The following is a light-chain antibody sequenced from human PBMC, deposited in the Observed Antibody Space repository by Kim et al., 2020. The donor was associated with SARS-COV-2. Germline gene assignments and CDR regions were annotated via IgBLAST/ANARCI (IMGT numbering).Light chain of an antibody. Sequence: SITISCTGTSSEVGNYNLVSWYRQRPGKAPKLIIFEVSKRPSGVSDRFSGSKSGDTASLTISGLQAEDEGDYYCCSYAGSSTFVVFGGGTQLTVL. J-gene: IGLJ2*01. CDR3: CSYAGSSTFVV. CDR2: EVS. CDR1: SSEVGNYNL. V-gene: IGLV2-23*02.